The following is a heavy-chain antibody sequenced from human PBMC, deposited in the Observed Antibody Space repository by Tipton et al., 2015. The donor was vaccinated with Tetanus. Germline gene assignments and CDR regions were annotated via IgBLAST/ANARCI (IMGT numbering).Heavy chain of an antibody. CDR1: GDSINSGDYY. V-gene: IGHV4-30-4*01. CDR3: SSSPGNQYLAFFDY. J-gene: IGHJ4*02. CDR2: IYYSGST. D-gene: IGHD3-3*02. Sequence: TLSLTCSVSGDSINSGDYYWSWIRQPPGKGLEWIGYIYYSGSTYYNPSLKSRVTISMDTSKNQFSLRLSSVTAADTAVYYCSSSPGNQYLAFFDYWGRGTKVTVSS.